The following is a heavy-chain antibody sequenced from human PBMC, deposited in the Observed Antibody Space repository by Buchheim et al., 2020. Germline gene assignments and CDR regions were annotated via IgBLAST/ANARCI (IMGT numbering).Heavy chain of an antibody. Sequence: EAQLVESGGGLVPPGGSLRLSCAASGFTVSSNYMSWVRQAPGKGLEWVSVMYSGGRTYYEDPVKGRFIISRDNSKNTLYLQMNSLRVEDTAVYYCARDGTYCSGGTCYRFFFEYWGRGTL. CDR3: ARDGTYCSGGTCYRFFFEY. J-gene: IGHJ4*02. CDR1: GFTVSSNY. D-gene: IGHD2-15*01. V-gene: IGHV3-66*02. CDR2: MYSGGRT.